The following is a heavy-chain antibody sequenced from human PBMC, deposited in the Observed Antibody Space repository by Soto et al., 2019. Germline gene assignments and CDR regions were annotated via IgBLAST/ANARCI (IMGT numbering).Heavy chain of an antibody. CDR2: IIPIFGTT. V-gene: IGHV1-69*06. D-gene: IGHD3-3*01. CDR1: GGAFSSHV. J-gene: IGHJ5*02. Sequence: QVQLVQSGAEMKKPGSSVKVSCQASGGAFSSHVISWVRQAPGQGLEWMGGIIPIFGTTNYAQKFQGRVTMTADTSTNTVYMELTSLRFDDTAVYYCARPGGKEWLLSNWFDAWGQGTLVTVSS. CDR3: ARPGGKEWLLSNWFDA.